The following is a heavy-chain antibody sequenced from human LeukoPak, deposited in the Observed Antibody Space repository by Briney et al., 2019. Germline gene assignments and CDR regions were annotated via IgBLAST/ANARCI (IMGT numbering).Heavy chain of an antibody. CDR2: ISGSGGST. CDR1: GFTFSSYA. J-gene: IGHJ4*02. Sequence: GGSLRLSCAASGFTFSSYAMSWVRQAPGKGLEWVSAISGSGGSTYYADSVKGRFTISRDNSKNTLYLQMNSLRAEDTAVYYCARGLRYSSGWYYFDYWGQGTLVTVSS. D-gene: IGHD6-19*01. CDR3: ARGLRYSSGWYYFDY. V-gene: IGHV3-23*01.